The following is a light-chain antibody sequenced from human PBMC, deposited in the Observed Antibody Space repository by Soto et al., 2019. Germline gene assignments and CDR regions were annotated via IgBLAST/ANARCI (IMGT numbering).Light chain of an antibody. CDR2: DVS. J-gene: IGLJ1*01. CDR1: SSDVGGYNY. CDR3: RSYTSRNTLLYI. V-gene: IGLV2-14*01. Sequence: QSALTQPASVSGSPGQSITISCTGTSSDVGGYNYVSWYQQHPGKAPKLMIYDVSNRPSGVSNRFSGSKSGNTASLTISGLQAEDEADYYCRSYTSRNTLLYIFGTGTKLTVL.